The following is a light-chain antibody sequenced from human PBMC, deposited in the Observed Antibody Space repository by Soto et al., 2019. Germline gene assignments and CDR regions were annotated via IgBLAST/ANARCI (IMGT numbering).Light chain of an antibody. CDR3: AAWDDSLNEYV. Sequence: QSVLTQPPSASGAPGQRVTISCSGSSSNIGSNYVYWYQQLPGTAPKLLIYRNNQRPSGVPDRFSGSKSGTSASLAISGLRSEDEADYYCAAWDDSLNEYVFGDGTKVTVL. CDR2: RNN. J-gene: IGLJ1*01. V-gene: IGLV1-47*01. CDR1: SSNIGSNY.